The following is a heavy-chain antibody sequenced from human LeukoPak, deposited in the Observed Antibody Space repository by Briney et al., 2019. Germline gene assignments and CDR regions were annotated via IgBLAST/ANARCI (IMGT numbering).Heavy chain of an antibody. CDR1: GFTFSAYA. V-gene: IGHV3-30-3*01. D-gene: IGHD6-19*01. J-gene: IGHJ4*02. CDR3: ARRPHGDSSGWSMDY. CDR2: ISYDGSNK. Sequence: QPGGSLRLSCAASGFTFSAYAIHWVRQAPGKGLEWVAVISYDGSNKYYADSVKGRLTISRDNSKNTLYLQMNSLRAEDTAVYYCARRPHGDSSGWSMDYWGQGTLVTVSS.